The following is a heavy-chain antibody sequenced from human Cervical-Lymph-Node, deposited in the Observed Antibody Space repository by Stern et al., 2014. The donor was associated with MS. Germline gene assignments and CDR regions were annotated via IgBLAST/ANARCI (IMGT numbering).Heavy chain of an antibody. CDR1: GYIFSAYG. V-gene: IGHV1-18*01. CDR3: ARGYSYGYGIDY. D-gene: IGHD5-18*01. Sequence: VQLVQSGDEVKKPGASVKVSCKASGYIFSAYGINWVRQAPGQGLEWMGWISAYDGDTNFTQNFQGRVTMTTDTSTNTVYMELRSLTSDDTAVYYCARGYSYGYGIDYWGRGSLITVSS. J-gene: IGHJ4*02. CDR2: ISAYDGDT.